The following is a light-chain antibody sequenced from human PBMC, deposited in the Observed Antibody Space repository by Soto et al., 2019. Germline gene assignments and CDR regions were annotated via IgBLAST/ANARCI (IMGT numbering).Light chain of an antibody. CDR1: QSVSSY. J-gene: IGKJ1*01. CDR3: QQYGGSPQT. Sequence: EIVLTQSPGTLSLSPGERATLSCRASQSVSSYLAWYQRNPGQAPRLLIYGAPSRATGIPDRFSGSGSGTDFTLTISRLEPEDFAVYYCQQYGGSPQTFGQGTKVEIK. V-gene: IGKV3-20*01. CDR2: GAP.